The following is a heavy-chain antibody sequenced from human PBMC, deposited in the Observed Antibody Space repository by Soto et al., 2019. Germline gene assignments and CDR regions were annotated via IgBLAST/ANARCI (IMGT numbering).Heavy chain of an antibody. Sequence: SVKVSCKDTGGLFSSYAISWVRQAPGQGLEWMGGIIPVFGTTYYAQKFQDRVTITADKSTSTAYMELSSLRSEDTAVYYCARAGDYDFWSGLYYYGMDVWGQGSTVTVSS. CDR3: ARAGDYDFWSGLYYYGMDV. J-gene: IGHJ6*02. CDR1: GGLFSSYA. D-gene: IGHD3-3*01. CDR2: IIPVFGTT. V-gene: IGHV1-69*06.